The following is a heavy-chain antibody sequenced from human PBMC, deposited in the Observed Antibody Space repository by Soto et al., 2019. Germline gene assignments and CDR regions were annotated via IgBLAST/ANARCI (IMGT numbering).Heavy chain of an antibody. D-gene: IGHD1-26*01. CDR1: GFTFSSYW. CDR3: ARGGSLNWYFDL. Sequence: EVQLVESGGGLVQPGGSLRLSCAASGFTFSSYWMDWVRQAPGKGLVWVSRINSDGSSTSYADSVKGRFTISRDKAKNTLYLQMNSLRAEDTAVYYCARGGSLNWYFDLWGRGTLVTVSS. CDR2: INSDGSST. J-gene: IGHJ2*01. V-gene: IGHV3-74*01.